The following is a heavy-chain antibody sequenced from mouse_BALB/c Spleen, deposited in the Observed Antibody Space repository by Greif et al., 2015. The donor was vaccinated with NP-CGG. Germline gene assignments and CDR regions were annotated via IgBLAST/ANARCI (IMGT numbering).Heavy chain of an antibody. D-gene: IGHD2-10*02. V-gene: IGHV5-17*02. CDR3: ARLRVYGNYGNWYFDV. J-gene: IGHJ1*01. CDR1: GFTFSGFG. CDR2: ISSGSSTI. Sequence: EVHLVESGGGLVQPGGSRELSCAASGFTFSGFGMHWVRQAPEKGLEWVAYISSGSSTIYYADTVKGRFTISRDNPKNTLFLQMTSLRSEDTAMYYCARLRVYGNYGNWYFDVWGAGTTVTVSS.